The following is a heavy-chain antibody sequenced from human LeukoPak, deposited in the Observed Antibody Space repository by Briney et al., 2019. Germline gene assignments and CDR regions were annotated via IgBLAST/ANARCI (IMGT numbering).Heavy chain of an antibody. Sequence: PGGSLRLSCAASGFTFSNYWMTWVRQAPGKGLEWVADTKQDGSEKLYVKSVRGRFTISRDNAKMSLFLQMNSLRAEDTAVYYCARDNGVVHGVYYMDVWGKGTTVTVS. CDR2: TKQDGSEK. J-gene: IGHJ6*03. V-gene: IGHV3-7*01. CDR3: ARDNGVVHGVYYMDV. CDR1: GFTFSNYW. D-gene: IGHD3-3*01.